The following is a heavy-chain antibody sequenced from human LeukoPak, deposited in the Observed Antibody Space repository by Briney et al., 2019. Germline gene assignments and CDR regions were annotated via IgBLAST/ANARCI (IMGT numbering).Heavy chain of an antibody. CDR2: ISWNSGSI. D-gene: IGHD3-3*01. J-gene: IGHJ4*02. CDR1: GFTFDDYA. CDR3: AREGNFWSGYDY. V-gene: IGHV3-9*01. Sequence: GGSLRLSCAASGFTFDDYAMHWVRQAPGKGLEWVSGISWNSGSIGYADSVKGRFTISRDNAKNTLYLQMNSLRAEDTAVYYCAREGNFWSGYDYWGQGTLVTVSS.